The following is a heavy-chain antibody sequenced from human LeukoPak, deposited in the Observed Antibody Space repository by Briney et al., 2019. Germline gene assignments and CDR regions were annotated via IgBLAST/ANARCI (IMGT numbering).Heavy chain of an antibody. D-gene: IGHD2-15*01. CDR3: TRALHYDY. J-gene: IGHJ4*02. Sequence: PGRSLRLSCTASGFTFGDYAMSWVRQAPGKGLEWVGFIRSKAYGGTTEYAASVKGGFTVSRDDSKSIAYLQMNSPKTEDTAVYYCTRALHYDYWGQGTLVTVSS. CDR1: GFTFGDYA. CDR2: IRSKAYGGTT. V-gene: IGHV3-49*04.